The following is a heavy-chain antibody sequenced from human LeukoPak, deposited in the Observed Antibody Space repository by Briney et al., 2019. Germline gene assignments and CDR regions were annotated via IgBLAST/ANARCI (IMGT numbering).Heavy chain of an antibody. CDR3: VRDRAYSTSRGWLDP. J-gene: IGHJ5*02. D-gene: IGHD6-13*01. CDR1: GFTLVSYD. V-gene: IGHV3-30-3*01. CDR2: ISYDGSNK. Sequence: GGSLRLSCAATGFTLVSYDMHWVRQAPGKGLEWVAVISYDGSNKDYADSVKGRFTISRDNSKNTLYLQMNSLRAEDTAVYYCVRDRAYSTSRGWLDPWGQGTLVTVSS.